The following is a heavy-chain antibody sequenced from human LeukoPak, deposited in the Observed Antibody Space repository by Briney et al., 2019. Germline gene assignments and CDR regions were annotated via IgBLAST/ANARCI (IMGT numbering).Heavy chain of an antibody. J-gene: IGHJ4*02. V-gene: IGHV3-33*01. CDR3: ARDYNGDLDY. CDR2: IWYDGSNK. Sequence: GGSLRLSCAASGFTFSSYGMHWVRQAPGKGREWVAVIWYDGSNKYYADSVKGRFTISRDNSKNTLYLQMNSLRAEDTAVYYCARDYNGDLDYWGQGTLVTVSS. CDR1: GFTFSSYG. D-gene: IGHD4-17*01.